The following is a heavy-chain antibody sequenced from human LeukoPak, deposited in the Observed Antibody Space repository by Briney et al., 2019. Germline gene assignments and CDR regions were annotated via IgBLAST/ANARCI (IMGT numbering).Heavy chain of an antibody. Sequence: GGSLRPSCAASGFTFSSYWMSWVRQAPGKGLEWVANINQDGSEKYYVDSVKGRFTISRDNAKSSLYLQMNSLRADDTAVYYCARDRALYDSRRGYYYTEDDYWGQGTLVTVSS. J-gene: IGHJ4*02. D-gene: IGHD3-22*01. CDR3: ARDRALYDSRRGYYYTEDDY. CDR1: GFTFSSYW. CDR2: INQDGSEK. V-gene: IGHV3-7*01.